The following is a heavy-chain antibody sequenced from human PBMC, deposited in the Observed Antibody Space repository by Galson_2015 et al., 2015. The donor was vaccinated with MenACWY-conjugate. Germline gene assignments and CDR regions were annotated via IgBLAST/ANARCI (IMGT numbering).Heavy chain of an antibody. CDR1: GNTFTNSY. V-gene: IGHV1-46*03. D-gene: IGHD2-8*01. Sequence: SVKVSCKASGNTFTNSYIHWVRQAPGQGLEWMGLISPSGGSTTYAQQFQGRVSMTGDTSTRTVYMELSSLRSEDSAVYYCARVPYCLNGICFNKYYLDFWGQGTLVTVSS. CDR2: ISPSGGST. CDR3: ARVPYCLNGICFNKYYLDF. J-gene: IGHJ4*02.